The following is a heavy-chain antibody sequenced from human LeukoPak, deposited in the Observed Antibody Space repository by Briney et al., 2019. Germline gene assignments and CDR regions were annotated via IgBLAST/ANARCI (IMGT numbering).Heavy chain of an antibody. D-gene: IGHD5-24*01. J-gene: IGHJ3*02. V-gene: IGHV1-46*01. Sequence: GASVKVSWKASGYTFTRYYMHWVRQAPGQGLEWMGIINPSGGSTSYAQKFQGRVTMTRDTSTSTVYMELSSLRSEDTAVYYCARTFEMAHDAFDIWGQGTMVTVSS. CDR2: INPSGGST. CDR1: GYTFTRYY. CDR3: ARTFEMAHDAFDI.